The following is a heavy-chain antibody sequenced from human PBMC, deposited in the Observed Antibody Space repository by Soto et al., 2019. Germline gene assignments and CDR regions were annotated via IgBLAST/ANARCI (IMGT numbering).Heavy chain of an antibody. CDR2: IYHSGST. CDR3: ASLIAAAGNYFDY. D-gene: IGHD6-13*01. CDR1: GCSISSSNW. J-gene: IGHJ4*02. V-gene: IGHV4-4*02. Sequence: SETLSLTCAVSGCSISSSNWWSWVRQPPGKGLEWIGEIYHSGSTNYNPSLKSRVTISVDKSKNQFSLKLSSVTAADTAVYYCASLIAAAGNYFDYWGQGTLVTVSS.